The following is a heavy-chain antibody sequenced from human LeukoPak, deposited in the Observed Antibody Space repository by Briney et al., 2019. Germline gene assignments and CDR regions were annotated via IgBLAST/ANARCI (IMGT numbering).Heavy chain of an antibody. J-gene: IGHJ5*02. CDR2: INPNSGGT. D-gene: IGHD3-10*01. V-gene: IGHV1-2*06. CDR3: ARPTRVGPGSNWFDP. CDR1: GYTFTGYY. Sequence: GASVKVSCKASGYTFTGYYMHWVRQAPGQGLEWMGRINPNSGGTNYAQKFQGRVTMTRDTSISAAYMELSRLRSDDTAVYYCARPTRVGPGSNWFDPWGQGTLVTVSS.